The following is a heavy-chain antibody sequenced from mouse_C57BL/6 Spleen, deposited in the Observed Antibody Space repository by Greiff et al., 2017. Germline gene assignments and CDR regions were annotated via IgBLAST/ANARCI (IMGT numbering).Heavy chain of an antibody. Sequence: EVQLVQSGGGLVKPGGSLKLSCAASGFTFSSYTMSWVRQTPEKRLEWVATISGGGGNTYYPDSVKGRVTISRDNAKNTLYLQMSSLRSEDTALYYCARQRTGTNWYFDVWGTGTTVTVSS. CDR2: ISGGGGNT. V-gene: IGHV5-9*01. J-gene: IGHJ1*03. CDR3: ARQRTGTNWYFDV. CDR1: GFTFSSYT. D-gene: IGHD4-1*01.